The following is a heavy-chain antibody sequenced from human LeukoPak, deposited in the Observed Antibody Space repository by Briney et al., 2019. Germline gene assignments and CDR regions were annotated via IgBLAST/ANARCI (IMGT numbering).Heavy chain of an antibody. CDR1: GGSFSGYY. J-gene: IGHJ5*02. D-gene: IGHD3-3*01. CDR2: INHSGST. V-gene: IGHV4-34*01. Sequence: PSETLSLTCAVYGGSFSGYYWSWIRQPPGKGLEWIGEINHSGSTNYNPSLKSRDTISVDTSKNQFSLKLSSVTAADTAVYYCARGRVVYDFWSGHNWFDPWGQGTLVTVSS. CDR3: ARGRVVYDFWSGHNWFDP.